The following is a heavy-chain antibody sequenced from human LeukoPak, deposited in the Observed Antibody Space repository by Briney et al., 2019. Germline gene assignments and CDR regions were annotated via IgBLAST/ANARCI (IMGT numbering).Heavy chain of an antibody. V-gene: IGHV3-30*03. J-gene: IGHJ4*02. CDR2: ISYDGSNK. CDR1: GFTFSSYG. Sequence: GRSLRLSCAASGFTFSSYGMHWVRQAPGKGLEWVAVISYDGSNKYYADSVKGRFTISRDNSKNTLYLQMNSLRAEDTAVYYCARDPSSTSGYFDDWGQGTLVTVSS. CDR3: ARDPSSTSGYFDD. D-gene: IGHD2-2*01.